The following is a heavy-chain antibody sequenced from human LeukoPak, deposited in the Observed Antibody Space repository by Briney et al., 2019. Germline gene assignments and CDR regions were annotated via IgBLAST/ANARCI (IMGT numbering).Heavy chain of an antibody. CDR2: IYYSGST. CDR3: ARVLSRYYFDY. CDR1: GGSISSGGYY. J-gene: IGHJ4*02. V-gene: IGHV4-31*11. Sequence: SGTLSLTCAVSGGSISSGGYYWSWIRQHPGKGLEWIGYIYYSGSTYYNPSLKSRVTISVDTSKNQFSLKLSSVTAADTAVYYCARVLSRYYFDYWGQGTLVTVSS. D-gene: IGHD2/OR15-2a*01.